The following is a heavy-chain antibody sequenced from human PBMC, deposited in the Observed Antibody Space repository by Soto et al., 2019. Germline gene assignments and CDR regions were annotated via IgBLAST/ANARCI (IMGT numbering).Heavy chain of an antibody. CDR2: IYNSGRGST. CDR3: AREVPHESYGYGGLYYYYGMDV. CDR1: GSSMTTYY. J-gene: IGHJ6*02. D-gene: IGHD5-18*01. Sequence: SETLSLTCSVSGSSMTTYYWHWIRQAPGKGLEWIGFIYNSGRGSTGSNPSLTSRVTFSIETSKNQFSLKLSSVTAADTAVYYCAREVPHESYGYGGLYYYYGMDVWGQGTTVTVSS. V-gene: IGHV4-59*01.